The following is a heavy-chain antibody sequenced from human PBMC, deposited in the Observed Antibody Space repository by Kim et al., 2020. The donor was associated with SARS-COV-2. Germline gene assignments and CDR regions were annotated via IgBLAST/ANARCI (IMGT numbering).Heavy chain of an antibody. CDR1: GFTFSSYG. Sequence: GGSLRLSCAASGFTFSSYGMHWVRQAPGKGLEWVAVIWYDGSNKYYADSVKGRFTISRDNSKNTLYLQMNSLRAEDTAVYYCAREDAGNYDDLEVGYFQHWGQGTLGTVSS. D-gene: IGHD3-22*01. V-gene: IGHV3-33*01. CDR3: AREDAGNYDDLEVGYFQH. CDR2: IWYDGSNK. J-gene: IGHJ1*01.